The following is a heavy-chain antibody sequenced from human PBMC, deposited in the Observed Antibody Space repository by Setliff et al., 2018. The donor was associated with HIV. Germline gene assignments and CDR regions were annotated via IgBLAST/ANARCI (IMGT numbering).Heavy chain of an antibody. J-gene: IGHJ3*02. CDR2: IYYSGST. V-gene: IGHV4-39*01. CDR3: ARAMKYSYGYVHDAFDI. D-gene: IGHD5-18*01. Sequence: PSETLSLTCTVSGGSISSSSYYWGWIRQPPGKGLEWIGSIYYSGSTYYNPSLKSRVTISVDTSKNQFSLKLSSVTAADTAVYYCARAMKYSYGYVHDAFDIWGQETMVTVSS. CDR1: GGSISSSSYY.